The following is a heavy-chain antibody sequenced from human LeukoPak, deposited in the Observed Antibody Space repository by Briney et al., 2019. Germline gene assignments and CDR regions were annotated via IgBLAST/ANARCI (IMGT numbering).Heavy chain of an antibody. D-gene: IGHD3-10*01. V-gene: IGHV1-18*04. CDR1: GYTVTSYG. CDR2: ISAYNGNT. CDR3: AREGGWFGELILYFDY. J-gene: IGHJ4*02. Sequence: ASVKVSCKASGYTVTSYGISWVRQAPGQGLEWMGWISAYNGNTNYAQKLQGRVTMTTDTSTSTAYMALRSLRSDDTAVYHCAREGGWFGELILYFDYWGQGPLVTVSS.